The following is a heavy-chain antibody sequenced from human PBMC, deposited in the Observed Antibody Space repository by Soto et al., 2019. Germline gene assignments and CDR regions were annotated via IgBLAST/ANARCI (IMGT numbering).Heavy chain of an antibody. CDR2: INSDGSST. J-gene: IGHJ6*02. V-gene: IGHV3-74*01. CDR3: VRDLGYSYDYYGMDV. Sequence: GGSLRLSCAASGFTFSNYWMHWVRQAPGKGLVWVSRINSDGSSTRYADSVKGRLTISRDNAKNTLYLQMNSLRADDTAVYYCVRDLGYSYDYYGMDVWGQGTTVTVSS. D-gene: IGHD5-18*01. CDR1: GFTFSNYW.